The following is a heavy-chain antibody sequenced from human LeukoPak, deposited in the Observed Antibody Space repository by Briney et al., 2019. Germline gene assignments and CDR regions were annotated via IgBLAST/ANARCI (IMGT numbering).Heavy chain of an antibody. CDR3: ARGMVVTAKSGRNGTNDY. CDR1: GYTFTRYY. CDR2: INPNSGGT. Sequence: GASVKVSCKASGYTFTRYYMHRVRQAPGQRLEWMGWINPNSGGTNYAQKFQGMVTMTRDTSISTAYMELSRLRSDDTAVYYCARGMVVTAKSGRNGTNDYWGQGTLVTVSS. J-gene: IGHJ4*02. V-gene: IGHV1-2*02. D-gene: IGHD2-21*02.